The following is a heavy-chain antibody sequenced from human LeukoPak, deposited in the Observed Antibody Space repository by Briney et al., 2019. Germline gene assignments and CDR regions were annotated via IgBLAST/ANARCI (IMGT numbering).Heavy chain of an antibody. V-gene: IGHV1-18*01. Sequence: ASVKVSCKASGYTFTSYGISWVRQAPGQGLEWMGWISAYNGNTNYAQKLQGRVTMTTDTSTSTAYMELRSLRSDDTAVYYCARVRCSSTSCSQRFDPWGQGTLVNVSS. CDR3: ARVRCSSTSCSQRFDP. J-gene: IGHJ5*02. D-gene: IGHD2-2*01. CDR2: ISAYNGNT. CDR1: GYTFTSYG.